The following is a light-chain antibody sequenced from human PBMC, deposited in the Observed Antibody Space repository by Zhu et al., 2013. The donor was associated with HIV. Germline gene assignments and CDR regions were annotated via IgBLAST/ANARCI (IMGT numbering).Light chain of an antibody. CDR1: QSVSSSH. CDR2: DAS. J-gene: IGKJ4*01. CDR3: QQYGSSPLT. Sequence: ETVLTQSPGTLSLSPGERATLSCRASQSVSSSHLAWYQQKPGQAPRLLIYDASSRAAGIPDNFSGSGSGTDFTLTISRLEPVDFAVYYCQQYGSSPLTFGGGTKVEIK. V-gene: IGKV3-20*01.